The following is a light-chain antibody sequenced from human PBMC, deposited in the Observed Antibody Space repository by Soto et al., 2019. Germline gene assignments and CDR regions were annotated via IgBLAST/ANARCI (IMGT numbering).Light chain of an antibody. CDR3: QQYNTYPVT. CDR2: GAS. CDR1: QHISNY. Sequence: DIQLTQSPSSLSASVGDRVTITCRASQHISNYLAWFQQKPGKAPQSLIYGASSLESGVPSKFSGSGSGTDFTLTISSLQPEDFATYYCQQYNTYPVTFGQGTRLEIK. J-gene: IGKJ5*01. V-gene: IGKV1-16*02.